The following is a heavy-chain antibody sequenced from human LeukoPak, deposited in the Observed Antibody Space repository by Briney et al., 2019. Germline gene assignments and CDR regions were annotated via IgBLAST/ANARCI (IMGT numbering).Heavy chain of an antibody. CDR3: AKLGGQEVYNYYVGV. D-gene: IGHD3-16*01. CDR1: GFTFSSHA. V-gene: IGHV3-23*01. J-gene: IGHJ6*03. Sequence: PGGSLRLSCGAPGFTFSSHAMSWVRQAPGKGLEWVSGIIDNGDITYYAHSVKGRFTISRDNSKNTLYLQMNSLRAEDTAVYYCAKLGGQEVYNYYVGVWGKGTTVAVSS. CDR2: IIDNGDIT.